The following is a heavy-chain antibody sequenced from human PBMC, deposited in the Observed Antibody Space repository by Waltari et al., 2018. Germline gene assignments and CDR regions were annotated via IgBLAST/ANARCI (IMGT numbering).Heavy chain of an antibody. CDR2: IHTGFNT. V-gene: IGHV3-23*05. J-gene: IGHJ4*02. Sequence: EVQLLESGGGLVQPGGSLRLSCAASGFTFSAYAMRWVRQAPGDGLEWVSAIHTGFNTYYADSGRGRFTISRENSKNTQYLQMNGLRVEDTALYYCATARGYGTGWYGKNDYWGQGTLVTVSS. CDR3: ATARGYGTGWYGKNDY. CDR1: GFTFSAYA. D-gene: IGHD6-19*01.